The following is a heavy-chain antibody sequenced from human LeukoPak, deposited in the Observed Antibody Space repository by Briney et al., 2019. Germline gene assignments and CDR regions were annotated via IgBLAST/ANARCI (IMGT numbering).Heavy chain of an antibody. CDR1: GFTFSSYA. J-gene: IGHJ4*02. V-gene: IGHV3-23*01. D-gene: IGHD2-2*01. CDR3: TTVVPADPYYFDY. CDR2: ISGSGGST. Sequence: PGGSLRLSCAASGFTFSSYAMSWVRQAPGKGLEWVSAISGSGGSTYYADSVKGRFTISRDNSKNTLYLQMNSLKTEDTAVYYCTTVVPADPYYFDYWGQGTLVTVSS.